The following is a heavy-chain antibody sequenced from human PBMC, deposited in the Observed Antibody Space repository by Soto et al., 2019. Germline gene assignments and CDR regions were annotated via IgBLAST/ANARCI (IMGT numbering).Heavy chain of an antibody. CDR1: GFTFSSYG. D-gene: IGHD6-19*01. J-gene: IGHJ4*02. Sequence: QVQLVESGGGVVQPGRSLRLSCAASGFTFSSYGMHWVRQAPGKGLEWVAVIWYDGSNKYYADSVKGRFTISRDNSKNTLYLQMNSLRAEDKAVYYCARGWTVAGIRWGFDYWGQGTLVTVSS. CDR2: IWYDGSNK. V-gene: IGHV3-33*01. CDR3: ARGWTVAGIRWGFDY.